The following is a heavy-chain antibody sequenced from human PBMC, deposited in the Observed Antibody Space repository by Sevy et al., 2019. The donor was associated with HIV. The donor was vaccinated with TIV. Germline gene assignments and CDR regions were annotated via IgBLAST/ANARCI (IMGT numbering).Heavy chain of an antibody. J-gene: IGHJ3*02. CDR1: GFSFSGYA. Sequence: GGSLRLSCTASGFSFSGYAMHWVRQAPGKGLEWVVGISDDGSRKYYADSVKDRFTISRDNSENTLYLEMNSLRSEDTAIYYCARDRWRFLEWLRVAFDIWGQGTMVTVSS. CDR3: ARDRWRFLEWLRVAFDI. CDR2: ISDDGSRK. D-gene: IGHD3-3*01. V-gene: IGHV3-30-3*01.